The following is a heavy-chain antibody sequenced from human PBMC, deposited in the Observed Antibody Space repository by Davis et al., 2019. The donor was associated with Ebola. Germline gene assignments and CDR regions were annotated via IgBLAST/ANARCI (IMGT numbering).Heavy chain of an antibody. J-gene: IGHJ6*04. CDR3: AKSGLSFGVVKYHYGMDV. V-gene: IGHV3-23*01. Sequence: GESLKISCAASGFIFSSYVMSWVRQAPGKGLEWVSTLGLGADTYYADSVKGRFTISRDNSKNTLYLQMNSLRAEDTAVYYCAKSGLSFGVVKYHYGMDVWGKGTTVTVSS. CDR1: GFIFSSYV. CDR2: LGLGADT. D-gene: IGHD3-3*01.